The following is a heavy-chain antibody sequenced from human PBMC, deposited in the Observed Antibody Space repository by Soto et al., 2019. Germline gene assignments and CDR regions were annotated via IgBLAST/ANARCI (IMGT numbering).Heavy chain of an antibody. V-gene: IGHV4-4*02. CDR2: IYHSGST. Sequence: QVQLQESGPGLVKPSGTLSLTCAVSGGSISSSNWWSWVRQPPGKGLEWIGEIYHSGSTNYNPSLKSRVTISVDKSKSRFSQKLRSTAAADTAVYYCDRRLEVVPPEGYYYDYGMDVWGHGTTVTVSS. J-gene: IGHJ6*02. D-gene: IGHD2-15*01. CDR3: DRRLEVVPPEGYYYDYGMDV. CDR1: GGSISSSNW.